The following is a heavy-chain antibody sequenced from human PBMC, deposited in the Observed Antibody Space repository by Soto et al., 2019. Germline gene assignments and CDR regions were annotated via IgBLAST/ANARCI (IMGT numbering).Heavy chain of an antibody. V-gene: IGHV3-23*01. D-gene: IGHD3-10*01. CDR1: GFTFSGYA. Sequence: EVQLLESGGGLVQPGESLRLSCAASGFTFSGYAMSWARQAPGKGLEWVSSIGVSSDAYYADSVKGRFTISRDNSRNTLYLQMNSLRAEDTALYYYAKNYLFDSWGQGTLVTVSS. CDR2: IGVSSDA. J-gene: IGHJ4*02. CDR3: AKNYLFDS.